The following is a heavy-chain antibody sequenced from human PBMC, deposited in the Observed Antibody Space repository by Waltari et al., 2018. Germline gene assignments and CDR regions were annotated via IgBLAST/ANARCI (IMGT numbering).Heavy chain of an antibody. CDR1: GGSISSSSYY. V-gene: IGHV3-49*05. CDR2: IRSKAYGGTT. D-gene: IGHD3-3*01. J-gene: IGHJ3*02. Sequence: LQLQESGPGLVKPSETLSLTCTVSGGSISSSSYYWGWIRQPPGKGREWVGFIRSKAYGGTTEYAASVKGRFTISRDDSKSIAYLQMNSLKTEDTAVYYCTRSTDDFWSGYYTYDAFDIWGQGTMVTVSS. CDR3: TRSTDDFWSGYYTYDAFDI.